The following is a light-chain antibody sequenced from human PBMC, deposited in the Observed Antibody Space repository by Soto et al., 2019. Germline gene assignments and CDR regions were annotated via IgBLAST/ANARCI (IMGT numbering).Light chain of an antibody. CDR3: QSYDSSLSGANVV. CDR2: GNS. V-gene: IGLV1-40*01. J-gene: IGLJ2*01. CDR1: SSNIGAGYD. Sequence: QAVVTQPPSVSGAPGQRVTISCTGSSSNIGAGYDVHWYQQLPGTAPKLLIYGNSNRPSGVPDRFSGSKSGTSASLAITGLQADDEADYYCQSYDSSLSGANVVFGGGTQLTVL.